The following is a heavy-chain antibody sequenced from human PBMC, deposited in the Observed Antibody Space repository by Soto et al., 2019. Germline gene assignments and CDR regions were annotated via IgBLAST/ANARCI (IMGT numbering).Heavy chain of an antibody. CDR3: AREPNYYYGMDV. Sequence: EVPLVESGGGLVQPGGSLRLSCAASGFTVSSNYMSWVRQAPGKGLEWVSVIYSGGSTYYADSVKGRFTISRDNSKNTLYLQMNSLRAEDTAVYYCAREPNYYYGMDVWGQGTTVTVSS. V-gene: IGHV3-66*01. J-gene: IGHJ6*02. CDR2: IYSGGST. CDR1: GFTVSSNY.